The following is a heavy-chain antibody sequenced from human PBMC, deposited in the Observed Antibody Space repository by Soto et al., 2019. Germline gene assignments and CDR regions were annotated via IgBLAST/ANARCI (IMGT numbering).Heavy chain of an antibody. J-gene: IGHJ2*01. D-gene: IGHD3-16*01. CDR1: GFTASNFW. V-gene: IGHV3-74*03. Sequence: VESGGGVFQPGGSLRLSCAASGFTASNFWMHWVRQAPGKRLVWVARINGDGSSRTYADSVKGRLTISRDNARNMVYLDMKSPRGEDTAVYYSAREFDWYLDAWCRGTLVTVSS. CDR2: INGDGSSR. CDR3: AREFDWYLDA.